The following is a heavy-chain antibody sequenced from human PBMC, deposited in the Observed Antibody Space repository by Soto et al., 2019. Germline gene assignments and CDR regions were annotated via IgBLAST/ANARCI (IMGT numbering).Heavy chain of an antibody. CDR3: ARGYSGSYYRFDP. Sequence: ASVKVSCKASGGTFSSYAISWVRQAPGQGLEWMGVIIPIFGTANYAQKFQGRVTITADESTSTAYMELSRLRSSDQAVYYCARGYSGSYYRFDPWGQGTLVTVSS. V-gene: IGHV1-69*13. CDR2: IIPIFGTA. CDR1: GGTFSSYA. J-gene: IGHJ5*02. D-gene: IGHD1-26*01.